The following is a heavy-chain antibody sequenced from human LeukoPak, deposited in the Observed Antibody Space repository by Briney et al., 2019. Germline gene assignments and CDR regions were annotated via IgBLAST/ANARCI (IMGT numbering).Heavy chain of an antibody. CDR3: AKSRIVVVPAAIGAFDI. CDR1: GFTFSSYG. Sequence: PGGSLRLSCAASGFTFSSYGMHWVRQAPGKGLEWVAFIRYDGSNKYYADSVKGRFTISRDNSKNTLYLQMNSLRAEDTAVYYCAKSRIVVVPAAIGAFDIWGQGTMVTVSS. J-gene: IGHJ3*02. V-gene: IGHV3-30*02. D-gene: IGHD2-2*01. CDR2: IRYDGSNK.